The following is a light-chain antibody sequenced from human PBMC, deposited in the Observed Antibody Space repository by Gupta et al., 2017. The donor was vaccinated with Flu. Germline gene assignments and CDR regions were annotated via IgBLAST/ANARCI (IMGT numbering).Light chain of an antibody. CDR2: QVS. CDR3: MQGSRWPWA. J-gene: IGKJ1*01. CDR1: QSFVYSDGNIS. Sequence: DVVMTQSPLSLPVALGQQAYISCRSSQSFVYSDGNISLHWFQQRPGRSPRRLLCQVSHRGSGVPDRFRGSCSGTDFTLQISSVEAEDVGIYYCMQGSRWPWAFGQGTKVEI. V-gene: IGKV2-30*01.